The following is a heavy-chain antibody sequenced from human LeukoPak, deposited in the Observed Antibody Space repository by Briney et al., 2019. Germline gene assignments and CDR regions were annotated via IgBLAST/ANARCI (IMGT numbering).Heavy chain of an antibody. CDR3: ARNTEHCFDH. CDR1: GFTFSSYA. Sequence: PGGSLRLSCAASGFTFSSYAMSWVRQAPGKGLEWVSAISGSGGSTYYADSVKGRFSISRDNSKNTLFLQMNSLRVEDTAVYYCARNTEHCFDHWGQGTLVTVSS. V-gene: IGHV3-23*01. D-gene: IGHD3-3*02. CDR2: ISGSGGST. J-gene: IGHJ4*02.